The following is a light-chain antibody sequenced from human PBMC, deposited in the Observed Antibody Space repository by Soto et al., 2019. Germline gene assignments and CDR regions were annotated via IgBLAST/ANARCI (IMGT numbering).Light chain of an antibody. Sequence: VLTQSPGTLSLSTVDRASLSCMASQSISSSYLAWYQQRRGRAPRLLIYGAASRATGIPDRFSGSGSGTDFTLTISRLEPEDFAIYYCQQYGRSVTFGQGTRLEIK. CDR1: QSISSSY. V-gene: IGKV3-20*01. CDR2: GAA. CDR3: QQYGRSVT. J-gene: IGKJ5*01.